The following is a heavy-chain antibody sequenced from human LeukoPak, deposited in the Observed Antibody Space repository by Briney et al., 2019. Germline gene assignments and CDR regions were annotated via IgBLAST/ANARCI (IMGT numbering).Heavy chain of an antibody. CDR2: IYYSGST. CDR1: GGSISSGDYY. D-gene: IGHD3-3*01. CDR3: ARGATIFEYFDY. J-gene: IGHJ4*02. V-gene: IGHV4-30-4*01. Sequence: SETLSLTCTVSGGSISSGDYYWSWIRQPPGKGLEWIGYIYYSGSTYYNPSLKSRVTISVDTSKNQFSLKLSSVTAADTAVYYCARGATIFEYFDYWGQGTLVTVSS.